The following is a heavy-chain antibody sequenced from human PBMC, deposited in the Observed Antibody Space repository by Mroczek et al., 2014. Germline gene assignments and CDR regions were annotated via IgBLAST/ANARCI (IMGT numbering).Heavy chain of an antibody. CDR3: ARIRGSTVARVYDY. J-gene: IGHJ4*02. CDR1: GGSFSGYY. Sequence: QVQLQQWGAGLLKPSETLSLTCAVSGGSFSGYYWTWIRQSPEKGLEWIGEISHSGSPTYNPSLESRLTLPIDTSERQLSLRLTSVTAADTAVYYCARIRGSTVARVYDYWGQGILVTVSS. D-gene: IGHD3-10*01. CDR2: ISHSGSP. V-gene: IGHV4-34*01.